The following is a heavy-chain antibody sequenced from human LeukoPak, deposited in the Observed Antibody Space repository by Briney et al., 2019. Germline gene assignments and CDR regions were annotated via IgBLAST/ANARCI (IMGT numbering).Heavy chain of an antibody. CDR1: GGSISSGSYY. CDR2: IYTSGST. J-gene: IGHJ4*02. D-gene: IGHD6-19*01. V-gene: IGHV4-61*02. Sequence: SETLSLTCTVSGGSISSGSYYWSWIRQPAGKGLEWIGCIYTSGSTKYNPSLKSRVTISVDTSKNQFSLNLSSVTAADTAVYYCARLGQWLVQWGQGTLVTVSS. CDR3: ARLGQWLVQ.